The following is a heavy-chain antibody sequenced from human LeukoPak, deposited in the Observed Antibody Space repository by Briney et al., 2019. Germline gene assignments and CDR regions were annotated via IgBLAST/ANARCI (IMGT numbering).Heavy chain of an antibody. CDR2: IYHTSSP. V-gene: IGHV4/OR15-8*01. J-gene: IGHJ6*02. Sequence: SSETLSLTCGVSADSITGRYWWNWVRQSPGKGLEWIGEIYHTSSPNYNPSLQSRVTISVDKSKNHFSLKLSSVTAADTAVYYCAREDYDILTGYSAGMDVWGQGTTVTVSS. D-gene: IGHD3-9*01. CDR1: ADSITGRYW. CDR3: AREDYDILTGYSAGMDV.